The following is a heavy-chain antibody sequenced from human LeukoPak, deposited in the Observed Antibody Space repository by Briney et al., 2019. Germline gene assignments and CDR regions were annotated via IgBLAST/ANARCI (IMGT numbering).Heavy chain of an antibody. CDR2: INHSGST. CDR1: GGSFSGYY. CDR3: ARAGGRSSSSLIYYFDY. V-gene: IGHV4-34*01. Sequence: SETLSLTCAVYGGSFSGYYWSWIRQPPGKGLEWIGEINHSGSTNYNPSLKSRVTISVDTSKNQFSLKLSSVTAADTAVYYCARAGGRSSSSLIYYFDYWGQGTLVTVSS. D-gene: IGHD6-6*01. J-gene: IGHJ4*02.